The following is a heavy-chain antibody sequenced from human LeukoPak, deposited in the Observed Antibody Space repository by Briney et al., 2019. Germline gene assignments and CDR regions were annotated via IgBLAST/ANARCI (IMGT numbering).Heavy chain of an antibody. J-gene: IGHJ4*02. CDR2: IYSSGST. CDR1: GGSFSSHY. Sequence: SETLSLTCTVSGGSFSSHYWSWIRQPAGKGLEWIGRIYSSGSTNYSPSLNSRVTMSIDTSKNQFSLKVRSVTAADTAIYYCARVRREWSSDFWGQGTLVTVSS. CDR3: ARVRREWSSDF. V-gene: IGHV4-4*07. D-gene: IGHD3-3*01.